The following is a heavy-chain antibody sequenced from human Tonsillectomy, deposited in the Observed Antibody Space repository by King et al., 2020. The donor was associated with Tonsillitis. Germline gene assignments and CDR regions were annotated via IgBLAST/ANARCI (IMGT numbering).Heavy chain of an antibody. J-gene: IGHJ3*02. D-gene: IGHD2-15*01. CDR3: ARDQSVSDGCGAFDI. CDR2: LYSGGSS. CDR1: GFTVSSNY. V-gene: IGHV3-53*01. Sequence: VQLVESGGGLIQPGGSLRLSCAASGFTVSSNYMSWVRQAPGKGLECVSVLYSGGSSYFADSVKDRFIIYRDDFKNTLYLQMHSLRAEDTAVYFCARDQSVSDGCGAFDIWGQGTMVTVSS.